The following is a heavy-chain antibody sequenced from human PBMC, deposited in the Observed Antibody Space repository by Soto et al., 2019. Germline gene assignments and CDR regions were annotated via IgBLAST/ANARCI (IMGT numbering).Heavy chain of an antibody. D-gene: IGHD3-22*01. Sequence: GGSLRLSCAASGFTFSSYSMNWVRQAPGKGLEWVSYISSSSSSTIYYADSVKGRFTISRDNAKNSLYLQMNSLRDEDTAVYYCATYDSSGYYYGYWGQGTLVTVSS. CDR2: ISSSSSSTI. J-gene: IGHJ4*02. V-gene: IGHV3-48*02. CDR3: ATYDSSGYYYGY. CDR1: GFTFSSYS.